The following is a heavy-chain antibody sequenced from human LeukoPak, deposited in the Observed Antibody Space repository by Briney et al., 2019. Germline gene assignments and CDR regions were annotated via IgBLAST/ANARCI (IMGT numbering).Heavy chain of an antibody. CDR2: IYTSGST. D-gene: IGHD3-3*01. Sequence: PSETLSLTCTVSGGSISSYYWSWIRQPPGKGLEWIGYIYTSGSTNYNPSFKSRVTISVDTSKNQFSLKLSSVTAADTAVYYCARHGGVRYNWFDPWGQGTLVTVSS. J-gene: IGHJ5*02. CDR3: ARHGGVRYNWFDP. V-gene: IGHV4-4*09. CDR1: GGSISSYY.